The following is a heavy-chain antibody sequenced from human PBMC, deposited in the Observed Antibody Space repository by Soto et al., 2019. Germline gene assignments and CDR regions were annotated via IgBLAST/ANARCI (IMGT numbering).Heavy chain of an antibody. Sequence: QLQLQESGSGLVKPSQTLSLTCAVSGGSISSGGYSWSWIRQPPGKDLEWIGYIYHSGRTYYNPSPKRRVTISVDSSEDQFSLKLSSVTAADTVVYYCARVPDVWGQGTTVTVSS. CDR3: ARVPDV. V-gene: IGHV4-30-2*01. CDR2: IYHSGRT. CDR1: GGSISSGGYS. J-gene: IGHJ6*02.